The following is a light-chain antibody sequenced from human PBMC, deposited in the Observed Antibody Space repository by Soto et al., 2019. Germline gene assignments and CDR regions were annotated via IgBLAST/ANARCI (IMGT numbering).Light chain of an antibody. CDR1: SGHKTYA. V-gene: IGLV4-69*02. Sequence: QLVLTQSPSASASLGVSVKLTCTLSSGHKTYANAWHQQQPEKGPRYLMKLNSDGTHSKGDGIPDRFSGSSSGAERYLTIFSLQSEDEADYYCQTWDTGIGVFGGGTKVTVL. CDR3: QTWDTGIGV. CDR2: LNSDGTH. J-gene: IGLJ3*02.